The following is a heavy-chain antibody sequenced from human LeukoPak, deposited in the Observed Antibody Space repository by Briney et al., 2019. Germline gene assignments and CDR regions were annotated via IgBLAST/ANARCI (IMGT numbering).Heavy chain of an antibody. Sequence: ASVKVSCKASGYTFTSYAMNWVRQAPGQGLEWMGWINTNTGNPTYAQGFTGRFVFSFDTSVSTAYLQISSLKAEDTAIYYCARSRRVVVPSTLNSADYYYYYMDVWGKGTTVTVSS. J-gene: IGHJ6*03. D-gene: IGHD2-15*01. V-gene: IGHV7-4-1*02. CDR2: INTNTGNP. CDR3: ARSRRVVVPSTLNSADYYYYYMDV. CDR1: GYTFTSYA.